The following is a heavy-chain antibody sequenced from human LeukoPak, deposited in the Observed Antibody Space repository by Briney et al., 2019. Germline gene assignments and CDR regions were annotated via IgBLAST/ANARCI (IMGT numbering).Heavy chain of an antibody. CDR2: INPNSGGT. D-gene: IGHD3-22*01. V-gene: IGHV1-2*02. CDR1: GYSLTGYY. Sequence: ASVKVSCKASGYSLTGYYMHWVRQAPGQGLEWIGWINPNSGGTNYAQKFQGRVTMTRDTSISTAYMELSRLRSDDTAVYYCARQGSGYDVYYDRDYYYYMDVWGKGTTVTISS. J-gene: IGHJ6*03. CDR3: ARQGSGYDVYYDRDYYYYMDV.